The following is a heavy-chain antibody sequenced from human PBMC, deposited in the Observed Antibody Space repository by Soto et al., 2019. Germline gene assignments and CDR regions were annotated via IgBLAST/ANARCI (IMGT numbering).Heavy chain of an antibody. Sequence: VGSLRLSCAASGFTFSSYAMHWVRQAPGKGLEWVAVISYDGSNKYYADSVKGRFTISRDNSKNTLYLQMNSLRAEDTAVYYCARDLSIVGEKGYWGQGTLVTVSS. J-gene: IGHJ4*02. CDR3: ARDLSIVGEKGY. V-gene: IGHV3-30-3*01. CDR2: ISYDGSNK. CDR1: GFTFSSYA. D-gene: IGHD1-26*01.